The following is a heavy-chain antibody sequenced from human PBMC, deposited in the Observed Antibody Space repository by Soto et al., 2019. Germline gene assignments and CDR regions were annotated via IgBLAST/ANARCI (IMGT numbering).Heavy chain of an antibody. CDR2: IWYDGSNK. V-gene: IGHV3-33*01. J-gene: IGHJ6*02. CDR1: GFTFSSYG. CDR3: GREGSGYQLLYSYYYYYGMDV. Sequence: QVQLVESGGGVVQPGRSLRLSCAASGFTFSSYGMHWVRQAPGKGLEWVAVIWYDGSNKYYADSVKGRFTISRDNSKNTLYLQMNSRRAEDTAVYYWGREGSGYQLLYSYYYYYGMDVWGQGTTVTVSS. D-gene: IGHD2-2*02.